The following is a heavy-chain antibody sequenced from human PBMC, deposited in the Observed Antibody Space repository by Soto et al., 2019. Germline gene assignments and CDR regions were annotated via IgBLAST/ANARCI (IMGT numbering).Heavy chain of an antibody. D-gene: IGHD6-13*01. CDR3: ARVKLRIGYSSSWYVDY. CDR1: GGSISSGGYY. Sequence: SETLSLTCTVSGGSISSGGYYWSWIRQHPGKGLEWIGYIYYSGSTYYNPSLKSRVTISVDTSKNQFSLKLSSATAADTAVYYCARVKLRIGYSSSWYVDYWGQGTLVTVSS. CDR2: IYYSGST. J-gene: IGHJ4*02. V-gene: IGHV4-31*03.